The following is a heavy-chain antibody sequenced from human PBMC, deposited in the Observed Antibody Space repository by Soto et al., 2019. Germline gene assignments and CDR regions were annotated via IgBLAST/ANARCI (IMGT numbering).Heavy chain of an antibody. CDR3: ARYGYSGTTGFDY. V-gene: IGHV4-4*02. Sequence: QVQLQESGPGLVKPSGTLSLTCAVSGGSISSSNWWSWVRQPPGKGLEWVGEIYHSGSTNYNPSLNIRVTISVDKSKNQFSLKLSSVTAADTAVYYCARYGYSGTTGFDYWGQGTLVTVSS. D-gene: IGHD1-26*01. CDR2: IYHSGST. CDR1: GGSISSSNW. J-gene: IGHJ4*02.